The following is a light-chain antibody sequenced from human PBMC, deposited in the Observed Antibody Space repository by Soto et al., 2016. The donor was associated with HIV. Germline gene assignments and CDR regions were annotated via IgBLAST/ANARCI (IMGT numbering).Light chain of an antibody. CDR3: QVWDTTDHYV. V-gene: IGLV3-21*02. CDR2: DDT. Sequence: SYELTQSPSVPVAPGQTARITCGGNNIGTKSVHWYHQKPGQAPVPVVYDDTDRPSGIPARFSGSNSGNTATLTISRVEAGDEADYYCQVWDTTDHYVFGTGTRVTVL. J-gene: IGLJ1*01. CDR1: NIGTKS.